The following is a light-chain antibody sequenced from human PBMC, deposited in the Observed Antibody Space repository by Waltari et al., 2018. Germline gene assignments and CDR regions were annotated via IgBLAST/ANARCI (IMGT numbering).Light chain of an antibody. V-gene: IGKV3-20*01. Sequence: EIVLTQSPVTLSLSPGERATLSCRASQFLSSSYLAWYQQRSGQAPRLLIYATSSRATGISDRFSGRGSETDFTLAISRLEPEDSAVYYCQQYGASPITFGQGTRLEIK. CDR1: QFLSSSY. J-gene: IGKJ5*01. CDR3: QQYGASPIT. CDR2: ATS.